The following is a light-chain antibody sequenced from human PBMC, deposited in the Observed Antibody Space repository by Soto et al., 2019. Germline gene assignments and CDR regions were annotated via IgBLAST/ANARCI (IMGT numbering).Light chain of an antibody. CDR3: GKWDNSVSDYV. CDR1: SSNIGNNY. J-gene: IGLJ1*01. Sequence: QSVLTQPPAVSAAPGQKVTIPCSGSSSNIGNNYVSWYQHLPGTAPKLLIYDNNKRPSGIPDRFSGSKSGTSATLGITGLQTGAEADYYCGKWDNSVSDYVFGTGIRVTVL. CDR2: DNN. V-gene: IGLV1-51*01.